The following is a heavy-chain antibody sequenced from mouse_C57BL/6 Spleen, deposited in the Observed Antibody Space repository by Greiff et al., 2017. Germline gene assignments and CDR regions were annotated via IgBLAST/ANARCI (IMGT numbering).Heavy chain of an antibody. CDR2: IYPGDGDT. CDR3: AREGGLRRGSYYAMDD. V-gene: IGHV1-82*01. Sequence: VQLQQSGPELVKPGASVKISCKASGYAFSSSWMNWVKQRPGKGLEWIGRIYPGDGDTNYNGKFKGKATLTADKSSSTAYMQLSSLTSEDSAVYFCAREGGLRRGSYYAMDDWGQGTSVTVSS. D-gene: IGHD2-2*01. CDR1: GYAFSSSW. J-gene: IGHJ4*01.